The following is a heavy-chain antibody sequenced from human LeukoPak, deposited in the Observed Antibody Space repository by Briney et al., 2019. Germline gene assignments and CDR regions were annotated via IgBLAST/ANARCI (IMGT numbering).Heavy chain of an antibody. J-gene: IGHJ4*02. CDR3: ARGVTTVTYFDY. CDR2: INPNSGGT. Sequence: GASVTVSCKASGYTFTGYYIHWVRQAPGQGLEWMAWINPNSGGTNYAQKFQGRVTMTRDTSISTAYMELSRLRPDDTAVYYCARGVTTVTYFDYWGQGTLVTVSS. V-gene: IGHV1-2*02. CDR1: GYTFTGYY. D-gene: IGHD4-17*01.